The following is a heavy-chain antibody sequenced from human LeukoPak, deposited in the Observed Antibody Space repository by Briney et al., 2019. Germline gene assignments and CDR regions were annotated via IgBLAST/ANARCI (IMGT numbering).Heavy chain of an antibody. D-gene: IGHD3-10*01. CDR3: ARLSPLGDRKYYLDL. Sequence: PSETLSLTCAVYGGSFSGYYWSWIRQPPGKGLEWIGEINHSGSTNYNPSLKSRVTISVDTSKNQFSLKLSSVTAADTAVYYCARLSPLGDRKYYLDLWGRGTLVTVSS. CDR2: INHSGST. V-gene: IGHV4-34*01. CDR1: GGSFSGYY. J-gene: IGHJ2*01.